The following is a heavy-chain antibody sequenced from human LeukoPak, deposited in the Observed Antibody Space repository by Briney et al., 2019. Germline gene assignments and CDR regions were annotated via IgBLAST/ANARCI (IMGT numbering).Heavy chain of an antibody. CDR2: ISGHAGNT. CDR3: ARVGGMVYAQWFDP. J-gene: IGHJ5*02. CDR1: GYTFTAYG. Sequence: ASVKVSCKPSGYTFTAYGITWVRQAPGQGLEWMGWISGHAGNTDYSQKFQGRVTITRDTSASTAYMELSSLRSEDTAVYYCARVGGMVYAQWFDPWGQGTLVTVSS. V-gene: IGHV1-18*01. D-gene: IGHD2-8*01.